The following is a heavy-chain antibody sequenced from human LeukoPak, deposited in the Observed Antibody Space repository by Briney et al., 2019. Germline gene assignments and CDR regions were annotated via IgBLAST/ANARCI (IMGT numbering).Heavy chain of an antibody. D-gene: IGHD3-9*01. Sequence: PGGSLRLSCAASGFTFSSYSMNWVRQAPGKGLEWVSSISSSSSYIYYADSVKGRFTISRDNAKNSLYLQMNSLRAEDTAVYYCARDTGTTYDILTTYYYYYYMDVWGKGTTVTVSS. V-gene: IGHV3-21*01. CDR1: GFTFSSYS. CDR2: ISSSSSYI. J-gene: IGHJ6*03. CDR3: ARDTGTTYDILTTYYYYYYMDV.